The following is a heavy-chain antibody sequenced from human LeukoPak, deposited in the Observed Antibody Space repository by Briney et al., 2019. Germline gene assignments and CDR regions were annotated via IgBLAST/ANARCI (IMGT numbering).Heavy chain of an antibody. CDR2: INSGSTDI. Sequence: GGSLRPSCAASGFTFSTYSMNWVRQAPGKGLEWVSSINSGSTDIYYADSLKGRFTISRDNAKNSLYLQMNSLRAEDTAVYYCARGRLYYESSGFYSRDNWLDPWGQGTLVTVSS. V-gene: IGHV3-21*01. D-gene: IGHD3-22*01. CDR3: ARGRLYYESSGFYSRDNWLDP. J-gene: IGHJ5*02. CDR1: GFTFSTYS.